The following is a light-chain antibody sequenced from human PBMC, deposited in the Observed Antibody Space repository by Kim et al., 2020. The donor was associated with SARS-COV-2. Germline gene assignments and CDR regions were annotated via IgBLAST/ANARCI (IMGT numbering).Light chain of an antibody. J-gene: IGLJ3*02. CDR1: SSDVGGYNY. Sequence: GQSVTIPCTGTSSDVGGYNYVSWYQHHPGKAPKFMIYDVNKRPSGVPDRFAGSKSGNTASLTISGLQAEDEADYYCCSYADRYTLVFGGGTKLTVL. V-gene: IGLV2-11*01. CDR2: DVN. CDR3: CSYADRYTLV.